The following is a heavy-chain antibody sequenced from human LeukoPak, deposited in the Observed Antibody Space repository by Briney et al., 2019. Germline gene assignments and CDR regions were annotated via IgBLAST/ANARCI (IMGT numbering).Heavy chain of an antibody. D-gene: IGHD6-13*01. CDR3: TTEGQQMESSGFDY. CDR2: IASRPAGGAI. V-gene: IGHV3-15*07. CDR1: GFTFTYAW. J-gene: IGHJ4*02. Sequence: GGSLRLSCAASGFTFTYAWMNWVRQAPGEEPEWVGRIASRPAGGAIDYADSVRGRFTISRDDSKNTLYLQMNSLKTEDTAVYYCTTEGQQMESSGFDYWGQGTPVTVSS.